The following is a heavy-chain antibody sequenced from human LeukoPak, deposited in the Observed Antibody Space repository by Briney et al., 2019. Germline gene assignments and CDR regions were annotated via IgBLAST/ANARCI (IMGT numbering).Heavy chain of an antibody. Sequence: GGSLRLSCAASGFTFSSYAMSWVRQAPGKGLEWVSAISGSGGSTYYADSVKGRFTISRDNAKNTLYLQMNSLRAEDTAVYYCARDGRPIAVANHAFDIWGQGTMVTVSS. CDR1: GFTFSSYA. J-gene: IGHJ3*02. V-gene: IGHV3-23*01. CDR3: ARDGRPIAVANHAFDI. CDR2: ISGSGGST. D-gene: IGHD6-19*01.